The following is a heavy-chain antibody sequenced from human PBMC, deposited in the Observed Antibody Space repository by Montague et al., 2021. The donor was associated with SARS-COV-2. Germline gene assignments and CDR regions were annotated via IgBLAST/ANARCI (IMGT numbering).Heavy chain of an antibody. V-gene: IGHV4-61*01. J-gene: IGHJ6*02. CDR2: IYYSGST. CDR1: GGSVSSGSYY. CDR3: AGEIVVVTQTYHYGMDV. Sequence: SETLSLTCIVSGGSVSSGSYYWSWIRQPPGKGLEWIGYIYYSGSTNYNPSLKSRVTIPVDTSKNQFSLKLSSATAADTAVYYCAGEIVVVTQTYHYGMDVWGQGTTVTVSS. D-gene: IGHD3-22*01.